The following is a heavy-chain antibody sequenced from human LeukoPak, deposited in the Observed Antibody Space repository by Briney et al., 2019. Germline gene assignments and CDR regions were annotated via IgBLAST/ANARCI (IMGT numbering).Heavy chain of an antibody. Sequence: GGSLRLSCAAPGFTFSNYGMHWVRQAPGKGLEWVALISYDRSNIYYADSVKGRFTISRDNSKNTLYLQMNSLRAEDTAVYYCAKDSGWYPQTFDYWGQGTLVTVSS. CDR3: AKDSGWYPQTFDY. V-gene: IGHV3-30*18. J-gene: IGHJ4*02. CDR2: ISYDRSNI. CDR1: GFTFSNYG. D-gene: IGHD6-19*01.